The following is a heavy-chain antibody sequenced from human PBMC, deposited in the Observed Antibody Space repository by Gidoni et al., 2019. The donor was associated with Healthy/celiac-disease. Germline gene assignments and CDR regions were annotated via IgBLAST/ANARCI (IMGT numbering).Heavy chain of an antibody. D-gene: IGHD5-18*01. V-gene: IGHV3-30-3*01. Sequence: QVQLVESGGGVVQPGRSLRLSCAASGFTFSSYAMHWVRQAPGKGLEWVAVISYDGSNKYYADSVKGRFTISRDNSKNTLYLQMNSLRAEDTAVYYCARDRGTWIQLWLLDYWGQGTLVTVSS. CDR2: ISYDGSNK. CDR3: ARDRGTWIQLWLLDY. CDR1: GFTFSSYA. J-gene: IGHJ4*02.